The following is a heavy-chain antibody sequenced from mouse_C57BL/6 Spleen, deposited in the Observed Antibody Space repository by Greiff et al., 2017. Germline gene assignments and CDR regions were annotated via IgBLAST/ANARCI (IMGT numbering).Heavy chain of an antibody. CDR1: GYTFTDYE. Sequence: LVESGAELVRPGASVTLSCKASGYTFTDYEMHWVKQTPVHGLEWIGAIDPETGGTAYNQKFKGKAILTADKSSSTAYMELRSLTSEDSAVYYCTKRGGDSSGYQYAKDYWGQGTSVTVSS. CDR2: IDPETGGT. D-gene: IGHD3-2*02. CDR3: TKRGGDSSGYQYAKDY. J-gene: IGHJ4*01. V-gene: IGHV1-15*01.